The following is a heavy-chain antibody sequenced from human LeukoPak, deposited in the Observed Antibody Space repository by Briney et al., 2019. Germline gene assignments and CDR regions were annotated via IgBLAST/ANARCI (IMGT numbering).Heavy chain of an antibody. CDR3: ARVSLHRRSGAFDI. CDR1: GGSLSGYY. Sequence: SETLSLTCAVYGGSLSGYYWSWIRQPPGKGLEWIGEINPSGSTNYNPSLKSRVTISVDKSKNQFSLKLSSVTAADTAVYYCARVSLHRRSGAFDIWGQGTMVTASS. V-gene: IGHV4-34*01. J-gene: IGHJ3*02. D-gene: IGHD2-21*02. CDR2: INPSGST.